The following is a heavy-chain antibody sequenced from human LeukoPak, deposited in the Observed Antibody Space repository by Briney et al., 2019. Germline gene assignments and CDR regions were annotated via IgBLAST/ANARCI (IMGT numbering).Heavy chain of an antibody. D-gene: IGHD6-19*01. CDR2: IGTAGDT. Sequence: GGSLRLSCAASGFTFSSYDMHWVRQATGKGLEWVSAIGTAGDTYYPGSVKGRFTISRDNAKNSLYLQMNSLRAEDTAVYYCARGIAVAGGYYFDYWGQGTLVTVSS. J-gene: IGHJ4*02. CDR3: ARGIAVAGGYYFDY. CDR1: GFTFSSYD. V-gene: IGHV3-13*01.